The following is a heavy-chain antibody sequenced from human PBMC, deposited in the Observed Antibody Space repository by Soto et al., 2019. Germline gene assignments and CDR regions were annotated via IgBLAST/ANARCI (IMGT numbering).Heavy chain of an antibody. V-gene: IGHV3-23*01. CDR3: AKSDSNYYYYYMDV. J-gene: IGHJ6*03. CDR2: ISGSGGST. Sequence: PGGSLRLSCAASGFTFSSYAMSWVRQAPGEGLEWVSAISGSGGSTYYADSVKGRFTISRDNSKNTLYLQMNSLRAEDTAVYYCAKSDSNYYYYYMDVWGKGTTVTVSS. CDR1: GFTFSSYA.